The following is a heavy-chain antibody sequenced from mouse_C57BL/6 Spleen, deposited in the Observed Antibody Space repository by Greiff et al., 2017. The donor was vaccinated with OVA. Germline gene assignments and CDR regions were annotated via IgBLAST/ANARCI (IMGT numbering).Heavy chain of an antibody. CDR1: GFSLTSYG. Sequence: QVHVKQSGPGLVQPSQSLSITCTVSGFSLTSYGVHWVRQSPGKGLEWLGVIWSGGSTDYNAAFISRLSISKDNSKSQVFFKMNSLQADDTAIYYCARRGDYTYYYAMDYWGQGTSVTVSS. V-gene: IGHV2-2*01. CDR3: ARRGDYTYYYAMDY. J-gene: IGHJ4*01. CDR2: IWSGGST. D-gene: IGHD2-4*01.